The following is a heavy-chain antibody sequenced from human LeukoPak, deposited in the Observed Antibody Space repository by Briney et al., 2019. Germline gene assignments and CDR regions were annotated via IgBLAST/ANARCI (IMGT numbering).Heavy chain of an antibody. J-gene: IGHJ5*02. CDR2: INPNSGGT. D-gene: IGHD2-15*01. V-gene: IGHV1-2*02. CDR1: GYTFTGYY. Sequence: GASVKVSCKASGYTFTGYYMHWVRQAPGQGLEWMGWINPNSGGTNYAQKFQGRVTMTRDTSISTAYMELSRLRSDDTAVYYCARDREVVGGENWFDPWGQGTLVTVSS. CDR3: ARDREVVGGENWFDP.